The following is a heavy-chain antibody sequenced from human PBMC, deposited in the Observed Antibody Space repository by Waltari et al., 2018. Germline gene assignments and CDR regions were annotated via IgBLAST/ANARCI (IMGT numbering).Heavy chain of an antibody. J-gene: IGHJ6*02. CDR2: IAARLGTV. CDR3: SRSLYCSGGRCDDGRSGYNYGLDV. D-gene: IGHD2-15*01. Sequence: QVKLVQSGAEVKKPGSSVKVSCKASGDTFRSYVIDWVRQAPGGGFGWRGLIAARLGTVEYAKRVQGRVTITADRSPSTAYMEVSSLGSEDTAVYYWSRSLYCSGGRCDDGRSGYNYGLDVWGQGTTVIVS. CDR1: GDTFRSYV. V-gene: IGHV1-69*14.